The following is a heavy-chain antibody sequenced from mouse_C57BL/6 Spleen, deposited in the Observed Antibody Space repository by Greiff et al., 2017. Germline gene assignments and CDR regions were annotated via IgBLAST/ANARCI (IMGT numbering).Heavy chain of an antibody. CDR1: GFTFSDFY. V-gene: IGHV7-1*01. J-gene: IGHJ1*03. CDR2: SRNKANDYTT. D-gene: IGHD1-1*01. CDR3: ARDAGGSSYAYWYFDV. Sequence: EVKVVESGGGLVQSGRSLRLSCATSGFTFSDFYMEWVRQAPGKGLEWIAASRNKANDYTTEYSASVKGRFIVSRDTSQSILYLQMNALRAEDTAIYYCARDAGGSSYAYWYFDVWGTGTTVTVSS.